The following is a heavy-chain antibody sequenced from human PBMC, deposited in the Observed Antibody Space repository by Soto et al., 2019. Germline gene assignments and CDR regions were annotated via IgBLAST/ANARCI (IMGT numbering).Heavy chain of an antibody. Sequence: EVQLLESGGGLVQPGGSLRLSCAASGFTFGNFVMRWVRQTPGKGLEWVSTITETGGDTYYTDSVKGRFTISRDNSKHTLYLQMTSLRAEDTALYYCTKASSDRNHMEVWGPGTTVTVSS. J-gene: IGHJ6*02. CDR3: TKASSDRNHMEV. V-gene: IGHV3-23*01. CDR2: ITETGGDT. CDR1: GFTFGNFV.